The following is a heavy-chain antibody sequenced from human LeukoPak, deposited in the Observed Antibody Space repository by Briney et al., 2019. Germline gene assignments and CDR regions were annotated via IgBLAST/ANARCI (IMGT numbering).Heavy chain of an antibody. D-gene: IGHD2-21*02. Sequence: GGSLRLSCAASGFTVSSNYMHWVRQAPGKGLEWVSVINSGGSIYHADSAKGRFTVSRNNSKNTLYLQMNSLRAEDTAVYYCARDGGDSAFDIWGQGTMVTVSS. CDR3: ARDGGDSAFDI. V-gene: IGHV3-66*01. J-gene: IGHJ3*02. CDR1: GFTVSSNY. CDR2: INSGGSI.